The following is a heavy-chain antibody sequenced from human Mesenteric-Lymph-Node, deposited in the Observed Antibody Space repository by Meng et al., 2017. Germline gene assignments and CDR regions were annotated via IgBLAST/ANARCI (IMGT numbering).Heavy chain of an antibody. V-gene: IGHV3-7*01. CDR1: GFIFSRSW. CDR2: TNPDGSGK. D-gene: IGHD1-26*01. CDR3: VVWEVQDH. Sequence: GESLKISCGASGFIFSRSWMSWVRQAPGKGLEWVANTNPDGSGKYYVDSVKGRSTISRDNAKNSLHLQMNSLRVEDTAVYYCVVWEVQDHWGRGTLVTVSS. J-gene: IGHJ4*02.